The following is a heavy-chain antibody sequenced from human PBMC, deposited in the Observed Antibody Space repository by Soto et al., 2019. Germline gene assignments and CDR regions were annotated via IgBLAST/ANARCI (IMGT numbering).Heavy chain of an antibody. CDR3: AKVYYYDRSGCFDY. J-gene: IGHJ4*02. Sequence: GESLRLSCAASGFTFSSYAMSWVRQAPGKGLEWVSAISGSGGSTYYADSVKGRFTISRDNSKNTLYLQMNSLRAEDTAVYYCAKVYYYDRSGCFDYWGQGTLVTVSS. CDR1: GFTFSSYA. V-gene: IGHV3-23*01. CDR2: ISGSGGST. D-gene: IGHD3-22*01.